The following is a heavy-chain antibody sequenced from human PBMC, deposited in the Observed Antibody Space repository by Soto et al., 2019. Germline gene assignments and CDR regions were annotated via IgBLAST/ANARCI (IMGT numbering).Heavy chain of an antibody. Sequence: SETLSLTCTVYGGSISGYDWGWSRQSPGRGLEYIGYMYNSGSTNYNPSLKSRATMSVDTSKNQFSLKLNSVTDADTAVYYCARHYGSGSYPLDYWGRGTLVTVSS. J-gene: IGHJ4*02. CDR1: GGSISGYD. CDR3: ARHYGSGSYPLDY. D-gene: IGHD3-10*01. CDR2: MYNSGST. V-gene: IGHV4-59*08.